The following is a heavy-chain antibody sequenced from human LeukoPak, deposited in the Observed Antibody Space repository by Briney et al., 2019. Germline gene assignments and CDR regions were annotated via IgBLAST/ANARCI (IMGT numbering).Heavy chain of an antibody. CDR1: GYTFTGYY. CDR3: AREGGITIFGVVITHPHYYYYGMDV. Sequence: GASVKVSCKASGYTFTGYYMHWVRQAPGQGLEWMGWINPNSGGTNYAQKLQGRVTMTTDTSTSTAYMELRSLRSDDTAVYYCAREGGITIFGVVITHPHYYYYGMDVWGQGTTVTVSS. D-gene: IGHD3-3*01. V-gene: IGHV1-2*02. CDR2: INPNSGGT. J-gene: IGHJ6*02.